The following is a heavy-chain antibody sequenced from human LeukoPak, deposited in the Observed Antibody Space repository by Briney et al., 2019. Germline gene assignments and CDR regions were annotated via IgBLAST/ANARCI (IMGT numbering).Heavy chain of an antibody. J-gene: IGHJ4*02. Sequence: SQTLSLTCTVSGGSVSSGDYYWSWIRQHPGKGLEWIDYIYYTGTTYYNPSLKSRLTISLDTSKNQFSLKLTSVTAADTAVYYCARAAQNWNNAPYFDFWGQETLVTVSS. D-gene: IGHD1/OR15-1a*01. CDR1: GGSVSSGDYY. CDR3: ARAAQNWNNAPYFDF. V-gene: IGHV4-30-4*01. CDR2: IYYTGTT.